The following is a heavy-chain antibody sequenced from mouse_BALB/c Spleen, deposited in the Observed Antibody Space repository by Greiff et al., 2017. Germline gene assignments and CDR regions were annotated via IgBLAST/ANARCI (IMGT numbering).Heavy chain of an antibody. CDR3: ARTYYYGSSLAY. D-gene: IGHD1-1*01. V-gene: IGHV14-3*02. CDR1: GFNIKDTY. CDR2: IDPANGNT. J-gene: IGHJ3*01. Sequence: VHVKQSGAELVKPGASVKLSCTASGFNIKDTYMHWVKQRPEQGLEWIGRIDPANGNTKYDPKFQGKATITADTSSNTAYLQLSSLTSEDTAVYYCARTYYYGSSLAYWGQGTLVTVSA.